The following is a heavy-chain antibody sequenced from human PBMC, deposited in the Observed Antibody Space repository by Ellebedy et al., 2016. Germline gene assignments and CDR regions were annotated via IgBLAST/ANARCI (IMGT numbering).Heavy chain of an antibody. V-gene: IGHV4-34*01. CDR2: INHSGST. CDR3: ARDGYDFWSGYYRVRAAYFDY. CDR1: GGSISSYY. D-gene: IGHD3-3*01. Sequence: SETLSLXCTVSGGSISSYYWSWIRQPPGKGLEWIGEINHSGSTNYNPSLKSRVTISVDTSKNQFSLKLSSVTAADTAVYYCARDGYDFWSGYYRVRAAYFDYWGQGTLVTVSS. J-gene: IGHJ4*02.